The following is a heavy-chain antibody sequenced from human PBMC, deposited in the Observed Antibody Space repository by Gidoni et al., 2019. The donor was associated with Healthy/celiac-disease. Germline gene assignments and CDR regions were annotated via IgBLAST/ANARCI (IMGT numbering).Heavy chain of an antibody. V-gene: IGHV3-33*01. J-gene: IGHJ6*01. CDR1: GFTFSSYG. D-gene: IGHD2-2*02. CDR2: IWYDGSNK. CDR3: ARVGVDCSSTSCYTRFPLDYYGMDV. Sequence: QVQLVESGGGVVQPGRSLRLSCAASGFTFSSYGMHWVREAPGKGLEWVAVIWYDGSNKYYADSVKGRFTISRDNSKNTLYLQMNSLRAEDTAVYYCARVGVDCSSTSCYTRFPLDYYGMDVWGKGPRSPSPQ.